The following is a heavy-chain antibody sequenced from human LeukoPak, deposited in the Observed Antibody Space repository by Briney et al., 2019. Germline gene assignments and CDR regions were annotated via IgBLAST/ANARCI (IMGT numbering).Heavy chain of an antibody. J-gene: IGHJ4*02. CDR3: ARLSSGSSSWYDIDY. Sequence: SETLSLTCTVSGGSISSYYWSWIRQPPGKGLEWIGYIYYSGSTNYNPSLKSRVTMSVDTSKNQFSLKLSSVTAADTAVYYCARLSSGSSSWYDIDYWGQGTLVTVSS. CDR2: IYYSGST. D-gene: IGHD6-13*01. V-gene: IGHV4-59*08. CDR1: GGSISSYY.